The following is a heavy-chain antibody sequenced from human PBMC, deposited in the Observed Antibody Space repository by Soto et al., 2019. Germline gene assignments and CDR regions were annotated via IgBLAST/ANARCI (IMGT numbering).Heavy chain of an antibody. CDR1: GGTFSSYA. Sequence: QVQLVQSGAEVKKPGSSVKVSCKASGGTFSSYAISWVRQAPGQGLEWMGGIIPNSGGTNYAQKFQGRVTMTRDTSISTAYMELSRLRSDDTAVYYCARGGYYYLKEFYYWGQGTLVTVSS. CDR2: IIPNSGGT. V-gene: IGHV1-2*02. D-gene: IGHD3-22*01. CDR3: ARGGYYYLKEFYY. J-gene: IGHJ4*02.